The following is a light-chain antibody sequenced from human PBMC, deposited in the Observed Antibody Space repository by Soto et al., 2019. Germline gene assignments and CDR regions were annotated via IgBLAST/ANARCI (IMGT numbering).Light chain of an antibody. V-gene: IGKV1-9*01. Sequence: IQLTQSPSSLSASVGDRVTITCRASQGISSYLAWYQHKPGKAPKLLIYAASTLQSGVPSRFSGSGSGTDFTLTISSLQPEEFATYYGQQLNSYPRTFGQGTKVEIK. CDR1: QGISSY. J-gene: IGKJ1*01. CDR2: AAS. CDR3: QQLNSYPRT.